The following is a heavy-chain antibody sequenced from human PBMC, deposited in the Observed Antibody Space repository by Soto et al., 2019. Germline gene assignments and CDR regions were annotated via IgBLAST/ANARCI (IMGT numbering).Heavy chain of an antibody. J-gene: IGHJ4*02. D-gene: IGHD2-21*02. V-gene: IGHV3-33*01. Sequence: QVQLVESGGGVVQPGRSLRLSCATSGFTFSSHGMHWVRQAPGKGLEWVAVMWFDGSHKFYGESVKGRFTISRDNSNNTLSLEMNSLTAEDTAVYYCVRDSGGDYGDYWGQGTLVTVSS. CDR3: VRDSGGDYGDY. CDR1: GFTFSSHG. CDR2: MWFDGSHK.